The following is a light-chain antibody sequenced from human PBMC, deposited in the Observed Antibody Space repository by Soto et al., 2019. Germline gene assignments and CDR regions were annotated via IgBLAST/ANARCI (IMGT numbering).Light chain of an antibody. CDR3: SSYTSSSTLVV. Sequence: QSALTQPASVSGSPGQSITISCTGTSSDVGGYNYVSWYQQHPGKAPKLMIYYVSNRPSGVSHRFSGSKSGNTASLTISGLQAEDEADYYCSSYTSSSTLVVFGGGTKLTVL. CDR2: YVS. V-gene: IGLV2-14*01. CDR1: SSDVGGYNY. J-gene: IGLJ2*01.